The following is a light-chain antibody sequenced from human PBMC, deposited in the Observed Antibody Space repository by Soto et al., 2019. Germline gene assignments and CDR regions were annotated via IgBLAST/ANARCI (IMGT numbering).Light chain of an antibody. CDR1: QSISDT. CDR2: GAS. J-gene: IGKJ4*01. CDR3: QQYNNWPPLT. Sequence: EIVMTQSPATLSVSPGGRATLSCRASQSISDTLAWYQQKPGQAPRLLIHGASTRAPGFPARFSGSGSGTDFTLTISSLQSEDFAVYYCQQYNNWPPLTFGGGTKVEIK. V-gene: IGKV3-15*01.